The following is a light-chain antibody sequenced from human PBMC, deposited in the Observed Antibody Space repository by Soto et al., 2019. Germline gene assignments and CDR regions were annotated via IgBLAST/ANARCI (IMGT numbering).Light chain of an antibody. CDR2: KVS. CDR3: IQGTHWRALT. Sequence: DVVMTQSPLSLPVTLGQPASTSCRSSQSLVYSDGNTYLNWFQQRPGQSPRRLIYKVSNRDSGVPDRFSCSGSGTDFTLKISRVEAEDVGLYYCIQGTHWRALTFGGGTKVEIK. CDR1: QSLVYSDGNTY. J-gene: IGKJ4*01. V-gene: IGKV2-30*01.